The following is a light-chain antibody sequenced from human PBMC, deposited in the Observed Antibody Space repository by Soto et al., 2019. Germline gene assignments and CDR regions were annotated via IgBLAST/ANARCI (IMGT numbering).Light chain of an antibody. V-gene: IGKV3-11*01. CDR2: DTS. CDR1: QSVAGY. J-gene: IGKJ2*01. CDR3: QHRSNWRMYT. Sequence: ELVLTQSPATLSLSPGEKDTLSCRASQSVAGYLAWYQQKPGQGPRLLIYDTSNRATGAPPRFSGSGSGTDFTLTISSLEPEDFAIYYCQHRSNWRMYTFGQGTKVDIK.